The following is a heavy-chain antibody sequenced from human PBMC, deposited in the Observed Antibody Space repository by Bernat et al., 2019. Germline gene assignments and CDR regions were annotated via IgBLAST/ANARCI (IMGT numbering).Heavy chain of an antibody. V-gene: IGHV3-33*01. CDR2: IWYDGSNK. J-gene: IGHJ4*02. Sequence: QVQLVESGGGVVQPGRSLRLSCAASGFTFSSYGMHWVRQAPGKGLEWVAVIWYDGSNKYYADSVKDRFTISRDNSKNTLYLQMNSLRAEDTAVYYCARTYSSGWYGGLYYFDYWGQGTLVAVSS. CDR3: ARTYSSGWYGGLYYFDY. CDR1: GFTFSSYG. D-gene: IGHD6-19*01.